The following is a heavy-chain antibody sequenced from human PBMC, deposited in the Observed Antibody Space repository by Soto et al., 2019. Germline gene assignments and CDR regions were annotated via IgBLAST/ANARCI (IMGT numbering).Heavy chain of an antibody. J-gene: IGHJ3*02. CDR1: GYTFTSYG. CDR3: ARVPGYSGYDAFDI. CDR2: ISAYNGNT. D-gene: IGHD5-12*01. V-gene: IGHV1-18*01. Sequence: ASVKVSCKASGYTFTSYGISWVRQAPGQGLEWMGWISAYNGNTNYAQKLQGRVTMTTDTSTSPAYMELRSLRSDDTAVYYCARVPGYSGYDAFDIWGQGTMVTVSS.